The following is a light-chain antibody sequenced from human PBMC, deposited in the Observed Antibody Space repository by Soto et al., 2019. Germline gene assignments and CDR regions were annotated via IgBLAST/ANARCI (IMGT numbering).Light chain of an antibody. V-gene: IGKV3-20*01. CDR2: GAS. CDR1: QSVSSSS. J-gene: IGKJ2*01. Sequence: EMVLTQSPGTLSLSPGERATLSCRASQSVSSSSLAWYQQKPGQAPRLLIYGASSRATGIPERFSGSGSGTDFPLTISRLEPEDFGVYYCQQYGSSPRMYIFGQGTKLELK. CDR3: QQYGSSPRMYI.